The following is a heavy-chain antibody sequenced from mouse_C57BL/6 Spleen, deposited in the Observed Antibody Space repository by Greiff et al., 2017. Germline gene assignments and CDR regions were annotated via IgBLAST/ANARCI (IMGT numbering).Heavy chain of an antibody. CDR3: AKGPSFITTVVADWYFDV. CDR2: IWGDGST. J-gene: IGHJ1*03. V-gene: IGHV2-3*01. CDR1: GFSLTSYG. D-gene: IGHD1-1*01. Sequence: VQRVESGPGLVAPSQSLSITCTVSGFSLTSYGVSWVRQPPGKGLEWLGVIWGDGSTNYHSARISRLSISKDNSKSQVFLKLNSLQTDDTATYYCAKGPSFITTVVADWYFDVWGTGTTVTVSS.